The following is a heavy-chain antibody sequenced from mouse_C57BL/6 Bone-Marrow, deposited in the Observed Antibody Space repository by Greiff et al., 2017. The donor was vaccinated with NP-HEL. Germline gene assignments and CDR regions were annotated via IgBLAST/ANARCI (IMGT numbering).Heavy chain of an antibody. CDR3: AIEGDVERNYFDY. V-gene: IGHV1-54*01. J-gene: IGHJ2*01. D-gene: IGHD3-3*01. CDR2: INPGSGGT. Sequence: VQLQQSGAELVRPGTSVKVSCKASGYAFTNYLIEWVKQRPGQGLEWIRVINPGSGGTNYNEKFKGKATLTVDKSSSTAYMQLSSLTSEDSAVYYCAIEGDVERNYFDYWGQGTTLTVSS. CDR1: GYAFTNYL.